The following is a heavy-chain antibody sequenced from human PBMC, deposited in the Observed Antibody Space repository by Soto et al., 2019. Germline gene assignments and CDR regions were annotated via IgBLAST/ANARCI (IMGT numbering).Heavy chain of an antibody. J-gene: IGHJ5*02. CDR3: ARDREVYYYDSSGYCP. V-gene: IGHV3-21*01. CDR1: GFSFSSYS. D-gene: IGHD3-22*01. Sequence: EVQLVESGGGLVKPGGSLRVSCAASGFSFSSYSMNWVRQAPGKGLEWVSSISSSSSHIYYADSVKGRFTISRDKAKNALDLQMNSLRAEDTAVYYCARDREVYYYDSSGYCPWGQGTLVNVSS. CDR2: ISSSSSHI.